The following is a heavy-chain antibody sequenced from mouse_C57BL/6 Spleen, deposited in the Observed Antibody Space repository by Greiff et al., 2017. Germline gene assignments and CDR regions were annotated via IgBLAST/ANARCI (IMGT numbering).Heavy chain of an antibody. CDR1: GYSFTGYF. CDR2: INPYNGDT. Sequence: EVQLQQSGPELVKPGASVKISCKASGYSFTGYFMNWVKQSHGKSLEWIGRINPYNGDTFYNQKFKGKATLTVDKSSSTAHMELLSLTSEDFAVYHCARNYYGYDGFNYAMDYWGQGTSVTVSS. CDR3: ARNYYGYDGFNYAMDY. V-gene: IGHV1-37*01. J-gene: IGHJ4*01. D-gene: IGHD2-2*01.